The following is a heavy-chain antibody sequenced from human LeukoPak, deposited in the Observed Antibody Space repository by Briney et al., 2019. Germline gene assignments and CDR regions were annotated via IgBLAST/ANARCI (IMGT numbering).Heavy chain of an antibody. V-gene: IGHV1-69*01. CDR1: GGAFSSYA. Sequence: SVKVSCKASGGAFSSYAISWVRQAPGQGLEWMGGIIPIFGTANYAQKFQGRVTITADESTSTAYMELSSLRSEDTAVYYCARDRVTIFGVARDYYYYGMDVWGQGTTVTVSS. CDR2: IIPIFGTA. J-gene: IGHJ6*02. CDR3: ARDRVTIFGVARDYYYYGMDV. D-gene: IGHD3-3*01.